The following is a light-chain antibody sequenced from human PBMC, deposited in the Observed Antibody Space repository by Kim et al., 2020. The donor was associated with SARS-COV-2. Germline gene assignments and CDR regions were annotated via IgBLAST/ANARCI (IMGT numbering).Light chain of an antibody. CDR2: GTS. CDR1: QSVSSNY. J-gene: IGKJ2*01. Sequence: LSAGERATLALRASQSVSSNYFACYQQHTAQAPRLLMNGTSRKATRIPARLRGGGAGTHFTPTIRRLWPDDFAVYYCQQYGGPPHIFGQGTKLEI. V-gene: IGKV3-20*01. CDR3: QQYGGPPHI.